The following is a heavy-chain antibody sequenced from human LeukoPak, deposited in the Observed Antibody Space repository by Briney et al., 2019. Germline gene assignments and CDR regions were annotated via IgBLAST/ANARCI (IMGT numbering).Heavy chain of an antibody. CDR3: ARGIDDYYDSSGYYTHTDY. CDR2: IIPIFGTA. D-gene: IGHD3-22*01. CDR1: GGTFSSYA. Sequence: ASVKVSCKASGGTFSSYAISWVRQAPGQGLEWMGGIIPIFGTANYAQKFQGRVTITADESTSTAYMELSSLRSEDTAVYYCARGIDDYYDSSGYYTHTDYWGQGTLVTVSS. J-gene: IGHJ4*02. V-gene: IGHV1-69*13.